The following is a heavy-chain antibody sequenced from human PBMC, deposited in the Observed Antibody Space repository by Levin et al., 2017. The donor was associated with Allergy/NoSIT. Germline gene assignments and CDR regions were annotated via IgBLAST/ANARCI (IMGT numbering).Heavy chain of an antibody. J-gene: IGHJ4*02. Sequence: GGSLRLSCAASGFTFSSYWMHWVRQAPGKGLVWVSRINTDGSNTIYADSVTGRFTISRDNAKNTLYLQMNSLRAEDTAVYCCASVYGGNSYYTYWDQGTLVTVSS. CDR3: ASVYGGNSYYTY. V-gene: IGHV3-74*01. CDR1: GFTFSSYW. CDR2: INTDGSNT. D-gene: IGHD4-23*01.